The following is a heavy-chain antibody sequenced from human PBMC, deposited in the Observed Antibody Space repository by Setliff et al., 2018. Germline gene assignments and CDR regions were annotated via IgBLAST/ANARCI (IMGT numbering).Heavy chain of an antibody. J-gene: IGHJ4*02. CDR1: GGSLNSGSYY. CDR2: LHTSGST. V-gene: IGHV4-61*02. CDR3: ARGSRIAGRAIDF. D-gene: IGHD6-6*01. Sequence: SETLSLTCAVSGGSLNSGSYYWSWIRQSTERGLEWLGRLHTSGSTTYNPALNSRVTISVDTSKNQFSLKLSSVTAADTAVYYCARGSRIAGRAIDFWGQGTLVTVSS.